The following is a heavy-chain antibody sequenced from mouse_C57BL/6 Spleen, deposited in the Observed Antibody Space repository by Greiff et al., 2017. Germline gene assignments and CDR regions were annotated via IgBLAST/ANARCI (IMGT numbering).Heavy chain of an antibody. CDR3: ARGKGGPDY. V-gene: IGHV1-59*01. J-gene: IGHJ2*01. D-gene: IGHD1-1*02. Sequence: QVQLKQPGAELVRPGTSVKLSCKASGYTFTSYWMHWVKQRPGQGLEWIGVIDPSDSYTNYNHKFKGKATLTVDTSSSTAYMQLSSLTSEDSAVYYCARGKGGPDYWGQGTTLTVSS. CDR1: GYTFTSYW. CDR2: IDPSDSYT.